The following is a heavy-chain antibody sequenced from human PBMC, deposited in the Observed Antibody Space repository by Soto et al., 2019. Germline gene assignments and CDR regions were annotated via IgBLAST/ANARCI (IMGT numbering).Heavy chain of an antibody. CDR2: IIPIFGTA. CDR3: ARDLITMVRGVIITQYYYYGMDV. J-gene: IGHJ6*02. Sequence: SVKVSCKASGGTFSSYAISWVRQAPGQGLEWMGGIIPIFGTANYAQKFQGRVTITADESTSTAYMELSSLRSEDTAVYYCARDLITMVRGVIITQYYYYGMDVWGQGTTVTVSS. CDR1: GGTFSSYA. D-gene: IGHD3-10*01. V-gene: IGHV1-69*13.